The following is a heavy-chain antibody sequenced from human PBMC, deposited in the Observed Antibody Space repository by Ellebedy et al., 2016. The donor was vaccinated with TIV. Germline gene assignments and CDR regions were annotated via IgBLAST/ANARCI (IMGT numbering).Heavy chain of an antibody. D-gene: IGHD4-17*01. CDR3: ARSTVTTFASGWYFDL. J-gene: IGHJ2*01. CDR1: GGSFSGYY. Sequence: SETLSLTCAVYGGSFSGYYWSWIRQPPGKGLEWIGYIYYSGSTYYNPSLKSRVTISVDTSKNQFSLKLSSVTAADTAVYYCARSTVTTFASGWYFDLWGRGTLVTVSS. V-gene: IGHV4-30-4*01. CDR2: IYYSGST.